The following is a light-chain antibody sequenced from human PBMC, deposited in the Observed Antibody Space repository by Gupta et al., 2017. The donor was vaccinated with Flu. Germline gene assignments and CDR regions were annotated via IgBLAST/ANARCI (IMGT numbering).Light chain of an antibody. CDR1: SSNIGSYD. CDR3: QSYDSSLTGWV. J-gene: IGLJ3*02. V-gene: IGLV1-40*02. Sequence: QSVVTQPPSVSGAPGQRVIISCTGSSSNIGSYDVHWYQQLPGTAPKLLIYVNDNRPSGVPDRFPGSKSGTSASLAITGLQAEDEADYYCQSYDSSLTGWVFGGGTKLTVL. CDR2: VND.